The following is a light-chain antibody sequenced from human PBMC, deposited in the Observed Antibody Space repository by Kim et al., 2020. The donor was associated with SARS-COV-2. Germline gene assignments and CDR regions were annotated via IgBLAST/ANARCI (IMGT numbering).Light chain of an antibody. Sequence: VSPGQTATIVCSGDKLGDKYASWYQQKPGQSPVLVIYQSTKRPSGIPERFSGTNSGNTATLTISGTQAMDEGDYYCQAWDINTYVFGTGTKVTVL. CDR3: QAWDINTYV. V-gene: IGLV3-1*01. J-gene: IGLJ1*01. CDR2: QST. CDR1: KLGDKY.